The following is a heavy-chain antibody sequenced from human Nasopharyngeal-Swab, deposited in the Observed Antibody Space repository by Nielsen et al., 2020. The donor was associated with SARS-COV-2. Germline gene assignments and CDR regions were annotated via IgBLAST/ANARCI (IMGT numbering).Heavy chain of an antibody. CDR3: ARAMCSVSLSDWYYYYGMDV. Sequence: ASVKVSCKASGYTFTSYCISWVRQAPGQGLEWMGWISAYNGNTNYAQKLQGRVTMTTDTSTSTAYMELRSLRSDDTAVYYCARAMCSVSLSDWYYYYGMDVWCQGTTVTVSS. D-gene: IGHD5/OR15-5a*01. J-gene: IGHJ6*02. CDR2: ISAYNGNT. CDR1: GYTFTSYC. V-gene: IGHV1-18*01.